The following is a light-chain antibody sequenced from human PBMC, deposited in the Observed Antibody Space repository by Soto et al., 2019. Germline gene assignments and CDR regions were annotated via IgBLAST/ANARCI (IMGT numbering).Light chain of an antibody. V-gene: IGLV2-14*01. J-gene: IGLJ1*01. CDR3: SSYTSSSTFYV. CDR2: EVS. Sequence: QSVLTQPASMSGSPGQSITISCTGTSSDVGGYNYVSWYQQHPGKAPKLMIYEVSNRPSEVSDRFSGSKSGSTASLTISGLQAEDEADYYCSSYTSSSTFYVFGTGTKLTVL. CDR1: SSDVGGYNY.